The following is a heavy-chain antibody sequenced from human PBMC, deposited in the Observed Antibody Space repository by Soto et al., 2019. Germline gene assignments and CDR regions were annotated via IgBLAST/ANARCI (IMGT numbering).Heavy chain of an antibody. CDR1: GGSISSYY. J-gene: IGHJ4*02. CDR3: ARTSGWSHLRAFDY. Sequence: PSETLSLTCTVSGGSISSYYWSWIRQPPGKGLEWIGYIYYSGSTNYNPSLKSRVTISVDTSKNQFSLKLSSVTAADTAVYYCARTSGWSHLRAFDYWGQGTLVTVSS. D-gene: IGHD6-19*01. V-gene: IGHV4-59*01. CDR2: IYYSGST.